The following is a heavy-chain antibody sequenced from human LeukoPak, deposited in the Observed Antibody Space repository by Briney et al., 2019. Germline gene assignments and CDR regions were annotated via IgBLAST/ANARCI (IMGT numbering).Heavy chain of an antibody. CDR1: GFTFSSYG. CDR3: ARESQSSYVDC. Sequence: GGSLRLSCAASGFTFSSYGMQWVRQAPGKGLVWVPRINSDGSSTGYADSVKGRFTISRDNAKNTLYLQMNSLRAEDTAVYYCARESQSSYVDCWGQGTLVTVSS. V-gene: IGHV3-74*01. J-gene: IGHJ4*02. D-gene: IGHD6-13*01. CDR2: INSDGSST.